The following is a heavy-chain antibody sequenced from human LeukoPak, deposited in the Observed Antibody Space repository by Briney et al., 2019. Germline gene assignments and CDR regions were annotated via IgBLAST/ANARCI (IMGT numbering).Heavy chain of an antibody. CDR2: IYYSGST. Sequence: SETLSLTCTVSGGSISSSSYYWGWVRQPPGKGLEWIGSIYYSGSTYYNPSPKSRVTISVDTSKNQFSLKLSSVTAADTAVYYCARGPKYSSSWYGEISWFDPWGQGTLVTVSS. V-gene: IGHV4-39*07. CDR3: ARGPKYSSSWYGEISWFDP. J-gene: IGHJ5*02. D-gene: IGHD6-13*01. CDR1: GGSISSSSYY.